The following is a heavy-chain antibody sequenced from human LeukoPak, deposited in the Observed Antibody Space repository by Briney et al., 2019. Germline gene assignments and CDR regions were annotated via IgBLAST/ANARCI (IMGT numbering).Heavy chain of an antibody. D-gene: IGHD2-21*01. Sequence: GGSLRLSCAASGFIFTNYAMHWVRQAPDKGLEWLTVVSYDTRKIDYADSVKGRFTISRDNSKNTLYLQMNSLRAEDTAVYYCARDTSRIFDYWGQGTLVTVSS. V-gene: IGHV3-30*04. CDR1: GFIFTNYA. CDR2: VSYDTRKI. CDR3: ARDTSRIFDY. J-gene: IGHJ4*02.